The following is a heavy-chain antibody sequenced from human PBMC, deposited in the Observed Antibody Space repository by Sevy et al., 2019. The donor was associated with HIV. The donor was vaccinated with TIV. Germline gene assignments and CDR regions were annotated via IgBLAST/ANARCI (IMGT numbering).Heavy chain of an antibody. D-gene: IGHD2-21*02. Sequence: SETLSLTCTVSGGSISSYLWSWIRQPPGRGLEWIGYMYNTWSTNYNPSLKSRVTISLDTSKNQFSLKLSSVTAADTAVYYCARHQTTAVLYAFDLWGQGTMGTVSS. CDR2: MYNTWST. CDR1: GGSISSYL. V-gene: IGHV4-59*08. CDR3: ARHQTTAVLYAFDL. J-gene: IGHJ3*01.